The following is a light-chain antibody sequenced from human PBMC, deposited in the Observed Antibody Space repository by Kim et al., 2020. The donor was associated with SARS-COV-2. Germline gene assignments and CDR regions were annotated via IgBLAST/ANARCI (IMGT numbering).Light chain of an antibody. CDR1: QSVSNSY. Sequence: EIVLTQSPATLSLSPGERATLSCGASQSVSNSYLAWYQHKPGLAPRLLIDDASSRATGIPDRFSGSGSGTDFTLTISRLEPEDFAVYYCQQYGSSWTFVQVTNVDIK. J-gene: IGKJ1*01. CDR3: QQYGSSWT. V-gene: IGKV3D-20*01. CDR2: DAS.